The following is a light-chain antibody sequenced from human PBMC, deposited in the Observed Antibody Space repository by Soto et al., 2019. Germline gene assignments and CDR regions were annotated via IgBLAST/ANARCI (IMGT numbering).Light chain of an antibody. CDR3: QQYNSYST. V-gene: IGKV1-5*03. CDR2: KAS. J-gene: IGKJ1*01. CDR1: QSISSW. Sequence: DIQMPQSPSTMSASVVDRVPITCRASQSISSWLAWYQQKPGKAPKLLIYKASSLESGVPSRFSGSGSGTEFTLTISSLQPDDFATYYCQQYNSYSTFGQGTKVDIK.